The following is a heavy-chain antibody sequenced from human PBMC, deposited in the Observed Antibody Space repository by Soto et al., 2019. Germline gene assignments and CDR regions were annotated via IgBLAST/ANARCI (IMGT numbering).Heavy chain of an antibody. J-gene: IGHJ4*02. CDR2: ISGSGGGT. V-gene: IGHV3-23*04. CDR1: GFTFGDYA. D-gene: IGHD6-19*01. CDR3: AKEGGVVAGTEIDF. Sequence: EVQLVESGGGLVQPGRSLRLSCAASGFTFGDYAMSWVRQAPGKGLEWVSAISGSGGGTFYADSVQGRFTISRDNSKNTLYLQVNSLRVEDSAVYYCAKEGGVVAGTEIDFWGQGTLVTVSS.